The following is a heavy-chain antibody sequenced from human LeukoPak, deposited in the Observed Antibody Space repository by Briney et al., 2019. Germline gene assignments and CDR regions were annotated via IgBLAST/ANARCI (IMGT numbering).Heavy chain of an antibody. CDR3: ARDAAAVYSIYDY. CDR2: ITSSSSYA. Sequence: GGSLRLSCEASGFTFSTYNMNWVRQAPGKRLEWVSSITSSSSYAFYADSVKGRFTISRDNAKNSLYLQMNSLRAEDTALYYCARDAAAVYSIYDYWGQGTLVTVSS. CDR1: GFTFSTYN. J-gene: IGHJ4*02. V-gene: IGHV3-21*04. D-gene: IGHD2-15*01.